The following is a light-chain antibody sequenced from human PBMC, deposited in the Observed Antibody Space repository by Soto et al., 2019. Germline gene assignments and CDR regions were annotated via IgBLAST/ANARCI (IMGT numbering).Light chain of an antibody. CDR2: AAS. J-gene: IGKJ1*01. V-gene: IGKV1-5*01. Sequence: DIQMTQSPSTMAASVGDRVTITCRASDSISPWVAWYQQKPGKAPNLLIYAASNLQSGVPSRFSGSGSGTEFTLTISSLQPEDFATYFCLQHNNYPPTFGQGTKVDIK. CDR1: DSISPW. CDR3: LQHNNYPPT.